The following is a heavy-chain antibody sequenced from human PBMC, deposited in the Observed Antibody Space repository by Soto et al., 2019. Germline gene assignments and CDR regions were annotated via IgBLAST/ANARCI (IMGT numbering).Heavy chain of an antibody. CDR1: GFTFNTYP. V-gene: IGHV3-23*01. Sequence: GGSLRLSCATSGFTFNTYPMTWVRQAPGKGLEWVSSISSTAGRTSSYADSVKGRFAISRDFSDNTVYLQMNNLRVDDTAVYFCAKGVLSFHYGMEVWGQGTTVTVSS. CDR3: AKGVLSFHYGMEV. CDR2: ISSTAGRTS. D-gene: IGHD3-10*01. J-gene: IGHJ6*02.